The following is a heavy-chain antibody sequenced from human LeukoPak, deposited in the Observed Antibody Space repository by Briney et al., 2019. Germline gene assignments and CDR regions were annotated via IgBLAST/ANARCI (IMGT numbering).Heavy chain of an antibody. CDR1: GDSFTNHY. J-gene: IGHJ5*01. D-gene: IGHD2-2*01. CDR3: ASSPRLSTSWFLFDS. CDR2: VYYSGST. V-gene: IGHV4-59*08. Sequence: SETLSLTCRVPGDSFTNHYSIRVRQPPGKGLEWIGYVYYSGSTNYNPSLKTRLHLSVDTSKNRFSLKLSSVTAADTAVYYCASSPRLSTSWFLFDSWGHGTLVTVSS.